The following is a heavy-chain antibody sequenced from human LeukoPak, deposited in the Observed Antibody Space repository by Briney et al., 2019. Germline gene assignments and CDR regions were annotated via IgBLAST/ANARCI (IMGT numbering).Heavy chain of an antibody. J-gene: IGHJ4*02. CDR2: ISSSSSYI. CDR1: GFTFSSYS. D-gene: IGHD4-17*01. V-gene: IGHV3-21*01. CDR3: ARDLHYYGDYVG. Sequence: GGSLRLSCAASGFTFSSYSMNWVRQAPGKGLEWVSSISSSSSYIYYADSVKGRFTISRDNAKNSLYLQMDSLRAEDTAVYYCARDLHYYGDYVGWGQGTLVTVSS.